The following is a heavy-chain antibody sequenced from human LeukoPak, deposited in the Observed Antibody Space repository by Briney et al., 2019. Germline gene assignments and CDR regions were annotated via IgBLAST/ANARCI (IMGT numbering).Heavy chain of an antibody. CDR2: ISSSGSTI. V-gene: IGHV3-11*01. CDR3: ARYGSGSYSYYYYGMDV. J-gene: IGHJ6*02. Sequence: PGGSLRLSCAASGFTFSDYYMSWIRQAPGKGLEWVSYISSSGSTIYYADPVKGRFTISRDNAKNSLYLQMDSLRAEDTAVYYCARYGSGSYSYYYYGMDVWGQGTTVTVSS. CDR1: GFTFSDYY. D-gene: IGHD3-10*01.